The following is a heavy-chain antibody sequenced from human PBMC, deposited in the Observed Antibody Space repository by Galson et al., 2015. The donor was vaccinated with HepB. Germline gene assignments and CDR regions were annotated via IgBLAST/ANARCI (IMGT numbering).Heavy chain of an antibody. CDR1: GFIFSSFG. CDR2: IWFDGSNK. Sequence: SLRLSCAASGFIFSSFGMHWVRQAPGKGLEWVAVIWFDGSNKYYADSVKGRLTISRDNSRSSLYLQMNILRAEDTAVYYCASDLSYLGAPVYCFDPWGQGTLVTVSS. V-gene: IGHV3-33*01. J-gene: IGHJ5*02. CDR3: ASDLSYLGAPVYCFDP. D-gene: IGHD3-16*01.